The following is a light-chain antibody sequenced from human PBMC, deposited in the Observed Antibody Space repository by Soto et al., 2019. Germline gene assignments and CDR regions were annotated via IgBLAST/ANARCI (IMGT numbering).Light chain of an antibody. CDR3: QQYGSSPPWT. Sequence: EIVLTQSAGSLSLSPGERATLSFRASQSVSRSYLAWYQQKPGQAPRLLIYGASSRATGIPDRFSGSGSGTDFTLTISRLEPEDFAVYYCQQYGSSPPWTFGQGTKVEIK. CDR2: GAS. V-gene: IGKV3-20*01. CDR1: QSVSRSY. J-gene: IGKJ1*01.